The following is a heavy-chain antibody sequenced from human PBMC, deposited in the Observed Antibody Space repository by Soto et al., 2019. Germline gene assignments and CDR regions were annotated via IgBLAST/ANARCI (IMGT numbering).Heavy chain of an antibody. CDR1: GFSFISYW. V-gene: IGHV3-74*01. J-gene: IGHJ4*02. D-gene: IGHD2-15*01. CDR3: ARDHFGGNTDY. Sequence: EVQLVESGGDLVQPGGSLRLSCVASGFSFISYWIHWVRHVPGKGLVWVSRINGAGSNTDYADSVKGRFTISRDNTKNTLYLQMNSLRAGDTAVYYCARDHFGGNTDYWGQGTLVTVSS. CDR2: INGAGSNT.